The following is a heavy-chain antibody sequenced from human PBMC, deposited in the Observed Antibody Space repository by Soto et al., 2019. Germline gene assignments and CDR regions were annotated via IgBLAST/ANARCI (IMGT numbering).Heavy chain of an antibody. V-gene: IGHV4-39*01. Sequence: SETLSLTCIVSGGSISSSGYYWGWIRQPPGKGLEWIGNIHYSGSTYYNPSLKSRITISVDTSKNQFSLKLSSVTAADTAAYCCARYSNTWNLGNAFDIWGQGTMVTVS. CDR2: IHYSGST. CDR3: ARYSNTWNLGNAFDI. J-gene: IGHJ3*02. CDR1: GGSISSSGYY. D-gene: IGHD6-13*01.